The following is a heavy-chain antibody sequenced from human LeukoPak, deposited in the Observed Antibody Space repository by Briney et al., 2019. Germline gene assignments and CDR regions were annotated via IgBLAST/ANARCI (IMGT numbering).Heavy chain of an antibody. CDR1: GGSFSGYY. Sequence: SETLSLTCAVYGGSFSGYYWSWIRQPPGKGLEWIGEINHSGSTNYNPSLKSRVTISVDTSKNQFSLKLSSVTAADTAVYYCARTYYYGSGSRKYNWFDPWGQGTLVTVSS. V-gene: IGHV4-34*01. CDR3: ARTYYYGSGSRKYNWFDP. CDR2: INHSGST. J-gene: IGHJ5*02. D-gene: IGHD3-10*01.